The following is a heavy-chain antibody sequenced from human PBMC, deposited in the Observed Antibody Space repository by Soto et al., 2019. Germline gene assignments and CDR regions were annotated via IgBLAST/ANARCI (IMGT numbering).Heavy chain of an antibody. V-gene: IGHV1-3*01. J-gene: IGHJ4*02. D-gene: IGHD3-10*01. CDR1: GKSFTTCS. CDR2: FDAGNRIT. CDR3: AGYASGSSLDN. Sequence: GTPVKLSSKASGKSFTTCSLHWVRQAPGQSIEWMGWFDAGNRITKFSQKFQGRITISRDTSASTAYMEVRSLRSEDTAIYFCAGYASGSSLDNWGQGPPVTVFS.